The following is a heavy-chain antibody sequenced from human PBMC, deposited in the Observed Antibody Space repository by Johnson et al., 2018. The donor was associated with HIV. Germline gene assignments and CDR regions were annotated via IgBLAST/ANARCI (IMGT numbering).Heavy chain of an antibody. V-gene: IGHV3-23*04. Sequence: VQLVESGGGLVQPGGSLRLSCAASGFTVSSNYMSWVRQTPGKGLEWVSLISGSTGRTNYADSVKGRFTISRDNSKNTLYLQMNSLRAEDTAVYYCAKDKAVVTALYDAFDIWGQGTMVTVSS. CDR2: ISGSTGRT. D-gene: IGHD2-21*02. CDR3: AKDKAVVTALYDAFDI. J-gene: IGHJ3*02. CDR1: GFTVSSNY.